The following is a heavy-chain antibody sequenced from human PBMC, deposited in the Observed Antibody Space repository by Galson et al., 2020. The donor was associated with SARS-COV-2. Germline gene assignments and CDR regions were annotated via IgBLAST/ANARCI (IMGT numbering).Heavy chain of an antibody. D-gene: IGHD3-3*01. CDR2: IKQDGSEK. Sequence: ESLKISCAASGFTFSSYWMSWVRQAPGKGLEWVANIKQDGSEKYYVDSVKGRFTISRDNAKNSLYLQMNSLRAEDTAVYYCARVYDFWSGYPPYYYYMDVWGKGTTVTVSS. CDR1: GFTFSSYW. CDR3: ARVYDFWSGYPPYYYYMDV. J-gene: IGHJ6*03. V-gene: IGHV3-7*04.